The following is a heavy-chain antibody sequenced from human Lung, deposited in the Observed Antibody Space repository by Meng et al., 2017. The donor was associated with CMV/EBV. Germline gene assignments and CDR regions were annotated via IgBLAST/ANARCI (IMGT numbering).Heavy chain of an antibody. CDR3: ARAEADTGNFDY. CDR1: GGSISSSNW. Sequence: QGPLQESGPGLVKPSGTLSLTCAVSGGSISSSNWWSWVRQPPGKGLEWIGRIYTSGTTIYNPSLKSRLTLSLDTSKNQFSLKLNSVTAADTAVYYRARAEADTGNFDYWGQGTLVTVSS. V-gene: IGHV4-4*02. D-gene: IGHD6-19*01. CDR2: IYTSGTT. J-gene: IGHJ4*02.